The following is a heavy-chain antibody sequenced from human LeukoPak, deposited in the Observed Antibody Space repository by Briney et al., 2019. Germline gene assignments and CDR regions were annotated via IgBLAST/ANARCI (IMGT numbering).Heavy chain of an antibody. D-gene: IGHD3-22*01. CDR1: GLTGSHNY. CDR3: ARDSESEKYSGYRAFDI. J-gene: IGHJ3*02. V-gene: IGHV3-53*01. Sequence: GGSLRLSCAASGLTGSHNYVSWVRQAPGKGLEWVSAIHTSGDTCYADSVKGRFTISRDNAKNSLYLQMNSLRAEDTAVYYCARDSESEKYSGYRAFDIWGQGTMVTVSS. CDR2: IHTSGDT.